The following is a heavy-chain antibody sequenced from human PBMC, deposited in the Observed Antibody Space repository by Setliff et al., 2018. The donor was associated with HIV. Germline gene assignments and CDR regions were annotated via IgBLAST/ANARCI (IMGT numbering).Heavy chain of an antibody. CDR1: GFTFDDYG. CDR2: ISSDGSGT. V-gene: IGHV3-20*04. CDR3: ARFRRSGYNYVEGTALAY. Sequence: GGSLRLSCAASGFTFDDYGMSWVRQAPGKGLEWVSRISSDGSGTDYADSVKGRFTISRDNAKNSLYLQMNSLRAEDTALYYCARFRRSGYNYVEGTALAYWGQGTLVTVSS. D-gene: IGHD3-22*01. J-gene: IGHJ4*02.